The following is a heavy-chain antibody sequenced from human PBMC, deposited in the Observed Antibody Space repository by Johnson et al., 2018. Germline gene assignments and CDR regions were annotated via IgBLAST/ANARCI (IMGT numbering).Heavy chain of an antibody. CDR3: ARRNVNYYYYMDG. CDR2: IYSVGST. CDR1: GFTVSTNY. J-gene: IGHJ6*03. V-gene: IGHV3-66*02. Sequence: EVQLVESGGGLVQPGGSLRLSCAASGFTVSTNYMTWVRQAPGKGLEWVSVIYSVGSTYYADSVKGRFTISRDNSKNTLYLQMHSLRAEDPAVYYWARRNVNYYYYMDGWGKGTTVTVSS.